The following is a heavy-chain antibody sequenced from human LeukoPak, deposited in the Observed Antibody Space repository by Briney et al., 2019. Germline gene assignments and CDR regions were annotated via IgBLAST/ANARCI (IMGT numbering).Heavy chain of an antibody. CDR1: GFTFSSYA. D-gene: IGHD3-3*01. Sequence: SGGSLRLSCVASGFTFSSYAMSWVRQAPGKGLEWVSAISGSGGSTYYADSVKGRFTISRDNSKNTLYLQMNSLRAEDTAVYYCAKDRAIFGVAPTYFDYWGQGTLVTVSS. J-gene: IGHJ4*02. V-gene: IGHV3-23*01. CDR2: ISGSGGST. CDR3: AKDRAIFGVAPTYFDY.